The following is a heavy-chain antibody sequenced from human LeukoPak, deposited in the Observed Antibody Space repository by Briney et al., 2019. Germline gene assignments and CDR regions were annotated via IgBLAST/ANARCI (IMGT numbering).Heavy chain of an antibody. V-gene: IGHV3-23*01. CDR1: GFTFSSYA. D-gene: IGHD6-6*01. Sequence: PGGSLRLSCTASGFTFSSYAMSWVRQAPGKGLEWVSAISGSGGSTYYADSVKGRFTISRDNSKNTLYLQMNSLRAEDTAVYYCAKPDWPEIAARPYFDYWGQGTLVTVSS. CDR2: ISGSGGST. CDR3: AKPDWPEIAARPYFDY. J-gene: IGHJ4*02.